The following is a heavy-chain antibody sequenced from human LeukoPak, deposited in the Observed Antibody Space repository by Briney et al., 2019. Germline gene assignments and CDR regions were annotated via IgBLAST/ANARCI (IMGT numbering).Heavy chain of an antibody. V-gene: IGHV4-34*01. J-gene: IGHJ4*02. CDR3: ARGPRIAAPYY. Sequence: GSLRLSCAASGFTFSNYWMNWVRQAPGKGLEWIGEINHSGSTNYNPSLKSRVTISVDTSKNQFSLKLSSVTAADTAVYYCARGPRIAAPYYWGQGTLVTVSS. D-gene: IGHD6-6*01. CDR2: INHSGST. CDR1: GFTFSNYW.